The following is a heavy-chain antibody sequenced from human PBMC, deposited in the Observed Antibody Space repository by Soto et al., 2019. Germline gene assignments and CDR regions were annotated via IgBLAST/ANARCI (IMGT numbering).Heavy chain of an antibody. J-gene: IGHJ6*02. D-gene: IGHD2-2*01. CDR1: GFTLSSYG. Sequence: GGSLRLSCAASGFTLSSYGMHWARQAPGKGLERVAVITYDGSNKYYGDTVKGRFTISRDNSKNTPYLQMNSMRAEETAVYYCAKFLGYCSSTSCYRPDLIDVWGQGTTVTVSS. CDR3: AKFLGYCSSTSCYRPDLIDV. CDR2: ITYDGSNK. V-gene: IGHV3-30*18.